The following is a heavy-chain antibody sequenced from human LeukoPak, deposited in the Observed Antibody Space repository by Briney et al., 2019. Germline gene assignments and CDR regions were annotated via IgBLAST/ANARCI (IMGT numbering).Heavy chain of an antibody. V-gene: IGHV4-34*01. CDR2: INHSGST. Sequence: SETLSLTCAVYGGSFSGYYWSWIRQPPGKGLEWIGEINHSGSTNYNPSLKSRVTISVDTSKNQFSLKLSSVTAADTAVYYCARLFCSGGSCYRWTVATREINWFDPWGQGTLVTVSS. CDR3: ARLFCSGGSCYRWTVATREINWFDP. CDR1: GGSFSGYY. D-gene: IGHD2-15*01. J-gene: IGHJ5*02.